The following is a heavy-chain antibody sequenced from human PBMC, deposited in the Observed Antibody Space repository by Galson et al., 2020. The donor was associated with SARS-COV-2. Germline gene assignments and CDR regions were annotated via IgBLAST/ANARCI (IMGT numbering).Heavy chain of an antibody. D-gene: IGHD4-4*01. Sequence: GESLKISCAASGFAFTRYGMHWFRLAPGRGLQWVAAITDDGRRQYYGDAVKGRFIISRDNSRNTLYLQMNSLRADDTAVYYCARVLGDDYNRNRFDIWGQGTMVTVSS. J-gene: IGHJ3*02. CDR1: GFAFTRYG. CDR2: ITDDGRRQ. CDR3: ARVLGDDYNRNRFDI. V-gene: IGHV3-30*03.